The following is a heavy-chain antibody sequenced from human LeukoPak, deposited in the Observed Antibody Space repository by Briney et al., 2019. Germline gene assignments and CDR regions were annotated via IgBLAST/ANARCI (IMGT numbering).Heavy chain of an antibody. CDR2: IYYSGST. D-gene: IGHD5-18*01. CDR3: ARVDTAMAPLLDY. V-gene: IGHV4-59*01. CDR1: GGSISSYY. J-gene: IGHJ4*02. Sequence: SETLSLTCTVSGGSISSYYWSWIRQPPGKGLEWIGYIYYSGSTNYNPSLKSRVTISVDTSKNQFSLKLSSVTAADTAVYYCARVDTAMAPLLDYWGQGTLVTVSS.